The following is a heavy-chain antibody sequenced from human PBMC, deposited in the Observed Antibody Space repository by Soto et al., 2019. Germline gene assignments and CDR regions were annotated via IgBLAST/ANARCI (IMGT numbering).Heavy chain of an antibody. Sequence: SETLSLTCTVSGGSISSGGYYWSWIRQHPGKGLEWIGYIYYSGSTYYNPSLKSRVTISVDTSKNQFSLKLSSVTAADTAVYYCARDPGRCQRYYYYYYGMDVWGQGTTVTV. V-gene: IGHV4-31*03. D-gene: IGHD1-26*01. CDR2: IYYSGST. CDR1: GGSISSGGYY. J-gene: IGHJ6*02. CDR3: ARDPGRCQRYYYYYYGMDV.